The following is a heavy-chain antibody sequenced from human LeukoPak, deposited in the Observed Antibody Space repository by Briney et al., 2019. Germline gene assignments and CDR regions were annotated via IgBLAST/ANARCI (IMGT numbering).Heavy chain of an antibody. CDR1: GFTFDDYA. CDR3: AKELYDSSGYSTSGDAFDY. D-gene: IGHD3-22*01. Sequence: TGGSLRLSCAASGFTFDDYAMHWVRQAPGKGLEWVSGISWNSGSIGYADSVKGRFTISRDNAKNSLYLQMNSLRAEDTALYYCAKELYDSSGYSTSGDAFDYWGQGTLVTVSS. J-gene: IGHJ4*02. V-gene: IGHV3-9*01. CDR2: ISWNSGSI.